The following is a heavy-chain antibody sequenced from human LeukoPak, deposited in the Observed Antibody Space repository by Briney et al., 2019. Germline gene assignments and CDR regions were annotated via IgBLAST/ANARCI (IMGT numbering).Heavy chain of an antibody. CDR3: AGLTMIGSPFDY. CDR1: GGSISSYY. D-gene: IGHD3-22*01. J-gene: IGHJ4*02. Sequence: SETLSLTCTVSGGSISSYYWSWIRQPPGKGLEWIGYIYYSGSTNYNPSLKSRVTISVDTSKNQVSLKLSSVTAADTAVYYCAGLTMIGSPFDYWGQGTLVTVSS. V-gene: IGHV4-59*01. CDR2: IYYSGST.